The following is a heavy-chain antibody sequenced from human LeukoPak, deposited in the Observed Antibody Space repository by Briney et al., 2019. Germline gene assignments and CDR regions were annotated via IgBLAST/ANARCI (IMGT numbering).Heavy chain of an antibody. CDR2: IYSGVST. D-gene: IGHD4-17*01. CDR3: ARTVGYGDYHWFDP. J-gene: IGHJ5*02. V-gene: IGHV3-53*01. CDR1: GFTFSSYS. Sequence: SGGSLRLSCAASGFTFSSYSMSWVRQAPGKGLEWVSVIYSGVSTYYADSVKGRFTISRDNSKNTLYLQMNSLRAEDTAVYYCARTVGYGDYHWFDPWGQGTLVTVSS.